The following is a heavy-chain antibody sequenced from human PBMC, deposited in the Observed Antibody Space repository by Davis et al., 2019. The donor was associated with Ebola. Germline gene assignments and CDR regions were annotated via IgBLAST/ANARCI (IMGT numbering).Heavy chain of an antibody. CDR3: AREGLYMRDYIDLVYFGP. D-gene: IGHD4-11*01. CDR2: INPSDGET. J-gene: IGHJ5*02. V-gene: IGHV1-46*03. CDR1: GYTFTSYQ. Sequence: ASVKVSCKASGYTFTSYQMHWVRQAPGQGLEWMGMINPSDGETNSAQKFQGRVTVTRDTSTRTVYMELSSLTSEDTAVYYCAREGLYMRDYIDLVYFGPWGQGTLVTVSS.